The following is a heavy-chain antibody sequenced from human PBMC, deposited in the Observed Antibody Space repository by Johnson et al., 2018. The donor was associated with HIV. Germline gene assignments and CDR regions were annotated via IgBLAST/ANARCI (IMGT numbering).Heavy chain of an antibody. Sequence: EVQLVESGGGLVQPVGSLRLSCAASGFTFNNAWMSWVRQAPGKGLEWVGRIKSKTDGGTTDYAAPVKGRFTISRDDSKNTLYLQMNSLRAEDTAVYYCAKDPIVLVVYAISAFDIWGQGTMVTVSS. D-gene: IGHD2-8*02. J-gene: IGHJ3*02. CDR3: AKDPIVLVVYAISAFDI. CDR2: IKSKTDGGTT. V-gene: IGHV3-15*01. CDR1: GFTFNNAW.